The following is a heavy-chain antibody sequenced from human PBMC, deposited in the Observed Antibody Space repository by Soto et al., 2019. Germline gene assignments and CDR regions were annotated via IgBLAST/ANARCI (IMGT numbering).Heavy chain of an antibody. J-gene: IGHJ4*02. Sequence: QVQLVESGGGVVQPGRSLRLSCAASGFTFSTYGMHWVRQAPGKGLEWVELIWSDGSNKYYADSVKGRFTISRDNSKNTLYLRMNSLRAEDTAVYYCVRVFDTYYFDLWGQGNMVTVSS. D-gene: IGHD3-9*01. CDR2: IWSDGSNK. CDR1: GFTFSTYG. V-gene: IGHV3-33*01. CDR3: VRVFDTYYFDL.